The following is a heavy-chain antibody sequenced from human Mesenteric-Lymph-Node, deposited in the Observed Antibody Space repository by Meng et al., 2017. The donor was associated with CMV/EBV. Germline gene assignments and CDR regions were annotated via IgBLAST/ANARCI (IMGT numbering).Heavy chain of an antibody. Sequence: GESLKISCAASGFTVNNNYMNWVRQAPGRGLEWVSSIFSNGSTYYADSVKGRFTISRDDSKNTVSLQMDSLRAEDTAVYYCAREFDYDFWSGYYTGRVGSSSGYYYYGMDVWGQGTTVTVSS. CDR3: AREFDYDFWSGYYTGRVGSSSGYYYYGMDV. V-gene: IGHV3-66*03. CDR1: GFTVNNNY. J-gene: IGHJ6*02. D-gene: IGHD3-3*01. CDR2: IFSNGST.